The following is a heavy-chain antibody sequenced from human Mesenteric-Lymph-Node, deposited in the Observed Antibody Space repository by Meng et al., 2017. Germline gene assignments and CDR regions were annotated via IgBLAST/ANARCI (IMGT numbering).Heavy chain of an antibody. CDR1: GGTFSSYA. V-gene: IGHV1-69*01. Sequence: QLQVGPSGAGVTKPGSSVQVSCKASGGTFSSYAISWVRHAPGQGLEWMGVIIPIFGTANYAQKFQGRVTITADESTSTAYMELSSLRSEDTAVYYCAREYIAVAGTFGYWGQGTLVTVSS. D-gene: IGHD6-19*01. CDR3: AREYIAVAGTFGY. J-gene: IGHJ4*02. CDR2: IIPIFGTA.